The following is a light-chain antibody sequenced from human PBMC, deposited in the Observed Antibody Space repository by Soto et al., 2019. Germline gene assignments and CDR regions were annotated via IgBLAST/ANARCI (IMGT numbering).Light chain of an antibody. CDR1: QDIRHF. CDR3: QKYSSVPV. J-gene: IGKJ3*01. Sequence: DIQMTQSPTSLSASVGDRVTITCRASQDIRHFVAWYQQKPGKAPKLLIYAASTLQSGVPSRFSGSGSGTDFTLTINSLHPEEVATYSGQKYSSVPVFGPGTKVEIK. V-gene: IGKV1-27*01. CDR2: AAS.